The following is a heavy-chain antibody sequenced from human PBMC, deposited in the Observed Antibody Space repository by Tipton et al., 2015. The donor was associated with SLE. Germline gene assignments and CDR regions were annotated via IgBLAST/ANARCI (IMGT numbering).Heavy chain of an antibody. D-gene: IGHD2-21*02. CDR1: GYTFTGYD. V-gene: IGHV1-2*02. Sequence: QVQLVQSGPEVKKPGASMKVSCKASGYTFTGYDIHWVRQAPGQGLEWMGWINPNNGDTHYAQNFQGRVTMTRDTSITTAYMELCPLRSEATAVDYCTRASYVVTDNWFEPWGQGALVPVSS. CDR3: TRASYVVTDNWFEP. CDR2: INPNNGDT. J-gene: IGHJ5*01.